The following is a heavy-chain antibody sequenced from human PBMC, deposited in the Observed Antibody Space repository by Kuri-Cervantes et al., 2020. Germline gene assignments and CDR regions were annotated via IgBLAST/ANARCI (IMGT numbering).Heavy chain of an antibody. J-gene: IGHJ5*02. CDR1: TFSNFWM. D-gene: IGHD3-10*01. Sequence: TFSNFWMAWIRQAPGKGLEWIGSIYYSGSTYYNPSLKSRVTISVDTSKNQFSLKLSSVTAADTAVYYCARERRITMVRGVHDWFDPWGQGTLVTVSS. CDR2: IYYSGST. V-gene: IGHV4-39*07. CDR3: ARERRITMVRGVHDWFDP.